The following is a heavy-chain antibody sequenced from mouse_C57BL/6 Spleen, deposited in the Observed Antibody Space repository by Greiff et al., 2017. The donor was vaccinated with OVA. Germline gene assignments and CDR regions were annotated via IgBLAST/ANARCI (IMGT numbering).Heavy chain of an antibody. D-gene: IGHD1-1*01. Sequence: EVQRVESGGGLVKPGGSLKLSCAASGFTFSDYGMHWVRQAPEKGLEWVAYISGGSSTIYYADTVKGRFTISRDNAKNTLFLQMTSLRSEDTAMYYCARGGYYGSSWYYFDYWGQGTTLTVSS. J-gene: IGHJ2*01. V-gene: IGHV5-17*01. CDR2: ISGGSSTI. CDR3: ARGGYYGSSWYYFDY. CDR1: GFTFSDYG.